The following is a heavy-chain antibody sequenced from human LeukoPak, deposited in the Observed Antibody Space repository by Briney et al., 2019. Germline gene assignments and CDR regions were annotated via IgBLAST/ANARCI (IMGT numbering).Heavy chain of an antibody. V-gene: IGHV3-7*04. CDR1: GFTFSSYW. J-gene: IGHJ5*02. CDR3: ARRAAAGTPNNWFDP. D-gene: IGHD6-13*01. CDR2: IKQKGSEK. Sequence: GGSLRLSCATSGFTFSSYWMSWVRQPPGKGLEWVANIKQKGSEKYYVDSVKGRFTISRDNAKNSLYLQMNSLRAEDTAVYYCARRAAAGTPNNWFDPWGQGTLVTVSS.